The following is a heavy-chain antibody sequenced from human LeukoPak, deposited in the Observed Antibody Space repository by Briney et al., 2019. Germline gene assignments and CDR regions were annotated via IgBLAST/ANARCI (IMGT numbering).Heavy chain of an antibody. Sequence: GGSLRLSCAASGFTFSSYGMHWVRQAPGKGLEWVAFIRYDGSKKYYADAVKGRFTISRDNSKNTLYLQMNSLRAEDAAVYYCAKELRYYDSSGYYDDYWGQGTLVTVSS. D-gene: IGHD3-22*01. V-gene: IGHV3-30*02. CDR2: IRYDGSKK. J-gene: IGHJ4*02. CDR1: GFTFSSYG. CDR3: AKELRYYDSSGYYDDY.